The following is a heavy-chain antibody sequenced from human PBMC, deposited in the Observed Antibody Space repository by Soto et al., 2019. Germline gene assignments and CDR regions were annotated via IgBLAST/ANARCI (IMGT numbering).Heavy chain of an antibody. J-gene: IGHJ3*01. CDR1: GASISTYY. V-gene: IGHV4-59*01. D-gene: IGHD1-1*01. Sequence: QVQLQEAGPGLVKPSETLSLICTVSGASISTYYWTWIRQTPGKRLEWVGDIFHTGVTTYNPSLKSRVTMTVDTSKKQISLKLSSVTATDTAVYYCAGAQTTFDVLGRGKMVTVSS. CDR3: AGAQTTFDV. CDR2: IFHTGVT.